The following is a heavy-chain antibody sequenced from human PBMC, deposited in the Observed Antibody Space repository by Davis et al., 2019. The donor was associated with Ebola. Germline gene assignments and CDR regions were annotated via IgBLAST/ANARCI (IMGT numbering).Heavy chain of an antibody. V-gene: IGHV4-4*02. Sequence: MPSETLSLTCAVSGGSISSSSWWSWVRQPPGKGLEWIGEIYHSGSTTYNPSLKSRVTISVDKSKNQFSLKLSSVTAADTAVYYCARESPVAGTYFDYWGQGTLVTVSS. CDR3: ARESPVAGTYFDY. D-gene: IGHD6-19*01. CDR1: GGSISSSSW. CDR2: IYHSGST. J-gene: IGHJ4*02.